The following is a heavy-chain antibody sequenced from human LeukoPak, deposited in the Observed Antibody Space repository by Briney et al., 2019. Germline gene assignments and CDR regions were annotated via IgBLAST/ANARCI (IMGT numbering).Heavy chain of an antibody. CDR1: GGSISSSNW. D-gene: IGHD3-9*01. CDR3: ARDLPGRAYYDILTGS. J-gene: IGHJ4*02. Sequence: SGTLSLTCAVSGGSISSSNWWSWVRQPPGKGLEWIGEIYHSGSTNYNPSLKSRVTISVDKSKNQFSLKLSSVTAADTAVYYCARDLPGRAYYDILTGSWGQGTLVTVSS. CDR2: IYHSGST. V-gene: IGHV4-4*02.